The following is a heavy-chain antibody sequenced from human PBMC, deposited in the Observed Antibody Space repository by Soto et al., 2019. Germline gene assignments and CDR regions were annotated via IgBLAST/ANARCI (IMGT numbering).Heavy chain of an antibody. D-gene: IGHD4-17*01. CDR2: VSDTDGI. J-gene: IGHJ3*02. CDR3: ATWRLREHAYDI. V-gene: IGHV3-53*01. CDR1: GLTVTGKKY. Sequence: DVQLVESGGGLIQPRGSLRLSCEASGLTVTGKKYVAWVRQAPGKGLEWVSGVSDTDGIYYADSVKGRFTSSRDNSKTIVYLEMNSLTPDDTAVYYCATWRLREHAYDIWGLGTTVTVSS.